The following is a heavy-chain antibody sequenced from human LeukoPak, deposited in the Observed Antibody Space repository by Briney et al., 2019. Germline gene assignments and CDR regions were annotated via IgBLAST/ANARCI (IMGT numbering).Heavy chain of an antibody. Sequence: ASVKVSCKASGYTFTSYDINWVRQATGQGLEGRGWRNPNSGNTGYAKKFQGRVTITTDESTSTAYMQLSSLRSEDTAMYYCARGNGAVARNYYYSYYMAVWGKGTTVTVSS. CDR1: GYTFTSYD. V-gene: IGHV1-8*01. CDR2: RNPNSGNT. D-gene: IGHD6-19*01. CDR3: ARGNGAVARNYYYSYYMAV. J-gene: IGHJ6*03.